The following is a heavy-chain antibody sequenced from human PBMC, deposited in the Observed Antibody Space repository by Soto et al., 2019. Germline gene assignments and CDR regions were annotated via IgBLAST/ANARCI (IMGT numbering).Heavy chain of an antibody. CDR3: ARDTYDTTGYPLDY. CDR1: GYTFTAYH. V-gene: IGHV1-2*02. D-gene: IGHD3-22*01. Sequence: QVRLVQSGAEVKEPGDSVRVSCEASGYTFTAYHIHWVRQAPGQGLEWMGWINPKFGDTGYAQDFQGRVSMTSDMSISTVYMELSRLTSDDTAIYYCARDTYDTTGYPLDYWGQGTLVTVSS. J-gene: IGHJ4*02. CDR2: INPKFGDT.